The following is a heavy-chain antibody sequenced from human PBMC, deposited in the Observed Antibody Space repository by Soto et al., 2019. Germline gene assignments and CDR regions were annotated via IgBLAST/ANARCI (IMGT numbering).Heavy chain of an antibody. CDR1: GFTFSSYA. Sequence: QVQLVESGGGVVQPGRSLRLSCAASGFTFSSYAMHWVRQAPGKGLEWVAVISYDGSNKYYADSVKGRFTISRDNCKNTRYLHMNSLRAEDTAVYYCARDLRGSGWYDYWGQGSLVTVSS. CDR3: ARDLRGSGWYDY. D-gene: IGHD6-19*01. CDR2: ISYDGSNK. V-gene: IGHV3-30-3*01. J-gene: IGHJ4*02.